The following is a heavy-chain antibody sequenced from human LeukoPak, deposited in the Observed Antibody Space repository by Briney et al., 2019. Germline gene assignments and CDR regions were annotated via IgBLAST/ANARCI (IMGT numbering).Heavy chain of an antibody. CDR1: LYTYRHSA. CDR2: VSGSGGST. CDR3: ARADTSGYIYYFDY. Sequence: GGSLRLFRAASLYTYRHSAMSWVRQAPAKGLEWVSSVSGSGGSTYYADSVKGRFTISRDNSKNTLYLQVNSLRAEDTAVYYCARADTSGYIYYFDYWGQGTLVTVSS. J-gene: IGHJ4*02. V-gene: IGHV3-23*01. D-gene: IGHD3-22*01.